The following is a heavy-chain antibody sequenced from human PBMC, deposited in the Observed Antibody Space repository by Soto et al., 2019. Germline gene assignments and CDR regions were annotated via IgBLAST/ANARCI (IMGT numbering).Heavy chain of an antibody. CDR3: ARDLPSSGGSMGFYMDV. CDR1: GGSISSSSYY. CDR2: IYYSGST. D-gene: IGHD2-15*01. J-gene: IGHJ6*03. V-gene: IGHV4-39*07. Sequence: PSETLSLTCTVSGGSISSSSYYWGWIRQPPGKGLEWIGYIYYSGSTHYNPSLKSRVTISIDTSKNQFSLKLSSVTAADTAVYYCARDLPSSGGSMGFYMDVWGKGTTVTVSS.